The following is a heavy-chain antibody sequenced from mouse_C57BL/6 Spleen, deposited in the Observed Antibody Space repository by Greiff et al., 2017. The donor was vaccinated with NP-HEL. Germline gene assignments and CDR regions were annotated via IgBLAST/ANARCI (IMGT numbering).Heavy chain of an antibody. Sequence: EVQLQQSGPELVKPGDSVKISCKASGYSFTGYFMNWVMQSHGKSLEWIGRINPYNGDTFYNQKFKGKATLTVDKSSSTAHMELRSLTSEDSAVYYCARDYYGSRGDWYFDVWGTGTTFTVSS. CDR3: ARDYYGSRGDWYFDV. J-gene: IGHJ1*03. V-gene: IGHV1-20*01. D-gene: IGHD1-1*01. CDR2: INPYNGDT. CDR1: GYSFTGYF.